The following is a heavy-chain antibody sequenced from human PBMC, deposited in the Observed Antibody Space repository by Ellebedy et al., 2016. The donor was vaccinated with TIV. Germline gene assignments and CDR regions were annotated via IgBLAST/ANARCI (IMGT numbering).Heavy chain of an antibody. CDR2: VTAYNRDT. CDR1: GYSFTSHG. D-gene: IGHD5-24*01. Sequence: AASVKVSCKASGYSFTSHGISWVRQDPGQGLQWMGWVTAYNRDTYYAQNFQGRVTFTTDTSSSTAYMELRSLRSDDTGVYYCARGAMALSWGQGTLVTVSS. J-gene: IGHJ5*02. CDR3: ARGAMALS. V-gene: IGHV1-18*01.